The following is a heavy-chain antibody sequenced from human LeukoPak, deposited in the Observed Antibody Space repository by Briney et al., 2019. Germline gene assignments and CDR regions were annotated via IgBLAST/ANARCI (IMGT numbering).Heavy chain of an antibody. J-gene: IGHJ4*02. D-gene: IGHD5-12*01. CDR3: ARAGGYDGEYFDY. V-gene: IGHV1-2*02. CDR2: INPNSGGT. CDR1: GYTFTSYG. Sequence: ASVKVSCKASGYTFTSYGISWVRQAPGQGLEWMGWINPNSGGTNYAQKFQGRVTMTRDTSIRTAYMELSRLRSHDTAVYYCARAGGYDGEYFDYWGQGTLVTVSS.